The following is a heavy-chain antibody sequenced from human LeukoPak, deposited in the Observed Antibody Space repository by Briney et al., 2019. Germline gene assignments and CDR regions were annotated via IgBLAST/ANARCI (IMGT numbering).Heavy chain of an antibody. V-gene: IGHV1-18*01. CDR1: GYTVTNYG. J-gene: IGHJ4*02. D-gene: IGHD6-6*01. Sequence: ASAKVSCKASGYTVTNYGVSWVRQAPGQGLEWMGWIGAYNGNTNYAQKLQGRVTMTTDTSTSTAYMELRSLRSDDTAVYYCARDRRSSSSNSILFDYWGQGTVVTVSP. CDR3: ARDRRSSSSNSILFDY. CDR2: IGAYNGNT.